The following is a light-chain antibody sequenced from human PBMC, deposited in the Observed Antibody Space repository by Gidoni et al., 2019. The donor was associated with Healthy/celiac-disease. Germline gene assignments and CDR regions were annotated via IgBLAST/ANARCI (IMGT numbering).Light chain of an antibody. Sequence: IVLTQSPGTLSLSPGERATLSCRASPSVSSSYLAWYQQKTGQAPRLLIYGASSRATGIPDRVSGSGSGTDFNLTSSRLEPEDCEVYYCQQHGSSLTWTFGQGTKVEIK. CDR3: QQHGSSLTWT. J-gene: IGKJ1*01. V-gene: IGKV3-20*01. CDR2: GAS. CDR1: PSVSSSY.